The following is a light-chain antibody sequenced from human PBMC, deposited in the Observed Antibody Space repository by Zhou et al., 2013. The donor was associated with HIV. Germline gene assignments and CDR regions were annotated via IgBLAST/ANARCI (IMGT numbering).Light chain of an antibody. CDR3: QQSYRTPFT. Sequence: DIQMTQSPSSLSASAGDRVTITCRASQDINYYLAWYQQKPGKVPKLLIYAASTLHSGVPSRFSGSGSGTDFTLTITSLQPEDFATYYCQQSYRTPFTFGPGTKVDIK. CDR2: AAS. CDR1: QDINYY. J-gene: IGKJ3*01. V-gene: IGKV1-27*01.